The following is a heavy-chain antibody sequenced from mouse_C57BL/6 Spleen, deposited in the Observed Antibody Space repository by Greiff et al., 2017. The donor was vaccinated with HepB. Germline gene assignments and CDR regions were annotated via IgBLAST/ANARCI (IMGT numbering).Heavy chain of an antibody. D-gene: IGHD1-1*01. Sequence: QVTLKVSGPGILQPSQTLSLTCSFSGFSLSTFGMGVGWIRQPSGKGLEWLAHIWWDDDKYYNPALKSRLTISKDTSKNQVFLKIANVDTADTATYYCARIEDYYGSSSYYFDYWGQGTTLTVSS. CDR2: IWWDDDK. J-gene: IGHJ2*01. V-gene: IGHV8-8*01. CDR3: ARIEDYYGSSSYYFDY. CDR1: GFSLSTFGMG.